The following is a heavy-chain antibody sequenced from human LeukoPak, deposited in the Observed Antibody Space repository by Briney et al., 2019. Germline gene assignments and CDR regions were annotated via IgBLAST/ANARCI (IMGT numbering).Heavy chain of an antibody. V-gene: IGHV1-2*02. J-gene: IGHJ4*02. D-gene: IGHD3-22*01. CDR2: VNPTSGGT. CDR3: ARVYYYYDSSGILTLYFDY. Sequence: ASVKVSCKTSGYTFTSYYMHWVRQAPGQGLEWMGWVNPTSGGTNYAQKFQGRVTMTRDTSISTDYMELSRLRSDCTAVYYCARVYYYYDSSGILTLYFDYWGQGTLVTVSS. CDR1: GYTFTSYY.